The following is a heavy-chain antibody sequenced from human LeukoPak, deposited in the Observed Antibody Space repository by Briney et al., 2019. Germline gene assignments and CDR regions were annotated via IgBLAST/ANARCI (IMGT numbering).Heavy chain of an antibody. CDR3: ARDASLYSSSYYYYYGMDV. CDR2: IWYDGSNK. J-gene: IGHJ6*02. CDR1: GFTFSSYS. Sequence: GGSLRLSCAASGFTFSSYSMNWVRQAPGKGLEWVAVIWYDGSNKYYADSVKGRFTISRDNSKNTLYLQMNSLRAEDTAVYYCARDASLYSSSYYYYYGMDVWGQGTTVTVSS. V-gene: IGHV3-33*08. D-gene: IGHD6-13*01.